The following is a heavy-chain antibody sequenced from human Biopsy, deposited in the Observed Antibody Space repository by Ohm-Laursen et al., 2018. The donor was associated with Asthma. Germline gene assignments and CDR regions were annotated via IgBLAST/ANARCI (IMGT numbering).Heavy chain of an antibody. J-gene: IGHJ4*02. CDR2: ISSSSSYI. D-gene: IGHD1-26*01. CDR3: AKGEWELLEANFDY. CDR1: GFTFSSYS. V-gene: IGHV3-21*04. Sequence: LRLSCTASGFTFSSYSMNWVRQAPGKGLEWVSSISSSSSYIYYADSVKGRFTISRDNAKNSLYLQMNSLRAEDTALYYCAKGEWELLEANFDYWGQGTLVTVSS.